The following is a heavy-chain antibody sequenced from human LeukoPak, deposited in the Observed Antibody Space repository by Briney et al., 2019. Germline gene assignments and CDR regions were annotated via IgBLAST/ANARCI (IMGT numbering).Heavy chain of an antibody. Sequence: GGSLRLSCAASGFTVSSNYMSWVRQAPGKGLEWVSVMYSGGSTYYADSVKGRFTISRDNSKNTLYLQMNSLRAEDTAVYYCASPGSGSYAGHYWGQGTLVTVSS. J-gene: IGHJ4*02. V-gene: IGHV3-66*01. D-gene: IGHD1-26*01. CDR3: ASPGSGSYAGHY. CDR1: GFTVSSNY. CDR2: MYSGGST.